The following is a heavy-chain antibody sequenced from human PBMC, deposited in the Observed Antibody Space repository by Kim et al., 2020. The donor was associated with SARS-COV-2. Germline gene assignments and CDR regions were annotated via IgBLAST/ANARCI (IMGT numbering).Heavy chain of an antibody. CDR1: GFTFGDYA. Sequence: GGSLRLSCTASGFTFGDYAMSWFRQAPGKGLEWVGFIRSKAYGGTTEYAASVKGRFTISRDDSKSIAYLQMNSLKTEDTAVYYCTRPAVAGTLIYWYFDLWGRGTLVTVSS. J-gene: IGHJ2*01. CDR3: TRPAVAGTLIYWYFDL. D-gene: IGHD6-19*01. V-gene: IGHV3-49*03. CDR2: IRSKAYGGTT.